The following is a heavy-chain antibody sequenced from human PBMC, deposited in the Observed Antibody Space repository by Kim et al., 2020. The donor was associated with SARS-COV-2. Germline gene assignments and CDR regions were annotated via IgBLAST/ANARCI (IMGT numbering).Heavy chain of an antibody. J-gene: IGHJ6*02. CDR3: ARWELLRDYYYGMDV. Sequence: DSVKGRFTISRDNAKNSLYLQMNSLRAEDTAVYYCARWELLRDYYYGMDVWGQGTTVTVSS. V-gene: IGHV3-21*01. D-gene: IGHD1-26*01.